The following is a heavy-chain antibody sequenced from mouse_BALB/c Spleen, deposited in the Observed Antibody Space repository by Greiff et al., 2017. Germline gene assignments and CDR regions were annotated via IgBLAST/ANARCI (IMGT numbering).Heavy chain of an antibody. J-gene: IGHJ2*01. D-gene: IGHD2-4*01. V-gene: IGHV3-6*02. CDR1: GYSITSGYY. CDR2: ISYDGSN. CDR3: ARGMIPDY. Sequence: ESGPGLVKSSQSLSLTCSVTGYSITSGYYWNWIRQFPGNKLEWMGYISYDGSNNYNPSLKNRISITRDTSKNQFFLKLNSVTTEDTATYYCARGMIPDYWGQGTTRTVSS.